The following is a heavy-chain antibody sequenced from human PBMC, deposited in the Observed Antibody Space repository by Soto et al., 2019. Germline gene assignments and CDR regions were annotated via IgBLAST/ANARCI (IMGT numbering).Heavy chain of an antibody. D-gene: IGHD3-22*01. CDR3: ARRGYYYPYYFDY. J-gene: IGHJ4*02. Sequence: SETLSLTCTVSGGSISSSSHYWGWIRQPPGKGLEWIGSIYYSGSTYYNPSLKSRVTISVDTSKNQFSLKLSSVTAADTAVYYCARRGYYYPYYFDYWGQGTLVTVSS. V-gene: IGHV4-39*01. CDR1: GGSISSSSHY. CDR2: IYYSGST.